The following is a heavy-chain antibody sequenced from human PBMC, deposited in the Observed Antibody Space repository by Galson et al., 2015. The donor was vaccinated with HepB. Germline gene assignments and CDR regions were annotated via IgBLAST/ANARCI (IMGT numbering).Heavy chain of an antibody. CDR3: AREGDTAMVSSPRATGVDY. CDR2: ISSSSSYI. Sequence: SLRLSCAASGFTFSSYSMNWVRQAPGKGLEWVSSISSSSSYIYYADSVKGRFTISRDNAKNSLYLQMNSLRAEDTAVYYCAREGDTAMVSSPRATGVDYWGQGTLVTVSS. CDR1: GFTFSSYS. D-gene: IGHD5-18*01. J-gene: IGHJ4*02. V-gene: IGHV3-21*01.